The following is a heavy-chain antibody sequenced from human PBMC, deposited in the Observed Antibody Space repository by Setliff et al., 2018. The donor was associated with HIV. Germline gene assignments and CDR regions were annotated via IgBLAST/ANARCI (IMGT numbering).Heavy chain of an antibody. CDR3: ARDRSKYGTGSSAYNWFDP. Sequence: SETLSLTCSVSTDSISNFHWSWMRQPAGKGLEWIGQIFGSGTTHYNPSLKSRVTMSIDTSKNQFSLKLNSVTAADTAVYFCARDRSKYGTGSSAYNWFDPWGLGTLVTVSS. D-gene: IGHD3-16*01. CDR1: TDSISNFH. J-gene: IGHJ5*02. V-gene: IGHV4-4*07. CDR2: IFGSGTT.